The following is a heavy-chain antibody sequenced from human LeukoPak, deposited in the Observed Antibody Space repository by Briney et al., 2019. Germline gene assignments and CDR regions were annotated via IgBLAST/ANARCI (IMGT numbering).Heavy chain of an antibody. CDR1: GGSFSGYY. CDR2: INHSGST. J-gene: IGHJ4*02. D-gene: IGHD3-22*01. Sequence: PSETLSLTCAVYGGSFSGYYWSWIRQPPGKGLEWIGKINHSGSTNYNPSLKSRVTISVDTSKNQFSLKLSSVTAADTAVYYCARRHYYDSRPLDYWGQGTLVTVSS. CDR3: ARRHYYDSRPLDY. V-gene: IGHV4-34*01.